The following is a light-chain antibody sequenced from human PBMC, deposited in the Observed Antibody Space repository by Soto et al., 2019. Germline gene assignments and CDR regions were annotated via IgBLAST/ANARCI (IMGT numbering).Light chain of an antibody. CDR2: ATS. CDR3: QQANSVPWT. CDR1: QGIRND. V-gene: IGKV1-6*01. J-gene: IGKJ1*01. Sequence: AIQMTQSPSSLSASVGDRVTITCRASQGIRNDLGWYHQRPGKAPKLLIYATSTLETGVPSRFSGSGSGRDFTLTISSLQPEDLGTYFCQQANSVPWTFGQGTKVEVK.